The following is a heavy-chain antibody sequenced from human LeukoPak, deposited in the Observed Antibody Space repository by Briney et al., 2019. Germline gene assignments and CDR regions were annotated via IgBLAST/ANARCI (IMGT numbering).Heavy chain of an antibody. CDR3: ATDIIHCSGGSCDY. V-gene: IGHV3-9*01. Sequence: GGSLRLSCAASGFTFDDYAMHWVRQAPGKGLEWVSGISWNSGSIGYADSVKGRFTISRDNAKNSLYLQMNSLRAEDTALYYCATDIIHCSGGSCDYWGQGTLVTVSS. CDR1: GFTFDDYA. CDR2: ISWNSGSI. D-gene: IGHD2-15*01. J-gene: IGHJ4*02.